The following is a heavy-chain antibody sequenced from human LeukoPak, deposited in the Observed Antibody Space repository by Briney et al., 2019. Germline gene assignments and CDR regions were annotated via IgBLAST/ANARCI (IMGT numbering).Heavy chain of an antibody. CDR3: ATGYSSGWPPYY. CDR2: ISWNSGSI. Sequence: GRPLRLSCAASGFTFDDYAMHWVRQAPGKGLEWVSGISWNSGSIGYADSVKGRFTISRDNAKNSLYLQMNSLRAEDTALYHCATGYSSGWPPYYWGQGTLVTVSS. J-gene: IGHJ4*02. V-gene: IGHV3-9*01. CDR1: GFTFDDYA. D-gene: IGHD6-19*01.